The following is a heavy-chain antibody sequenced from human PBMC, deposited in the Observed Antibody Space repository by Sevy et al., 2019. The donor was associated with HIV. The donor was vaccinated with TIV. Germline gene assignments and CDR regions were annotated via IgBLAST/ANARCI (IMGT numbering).Heavy chain of an antibody. V-gene: IGHV3-23*01. CDR3: AKGAIVGATRRYYFDY. Sequence: GGSLRLSCADSGLTFSIYAMSWVRQAPGKGLEWVSGISGNGASTDYADSVKGRFTISRDNSKNKLYLQMNSLSAEDTAVYYCAKGAIVGATRRYYFDYWGQGTLVTVSS. CDR2: ISGNGAST. D-gene: IGHD1-26*01. CDR1: GLTFSIYA. J-gene: IGHJ4*02.